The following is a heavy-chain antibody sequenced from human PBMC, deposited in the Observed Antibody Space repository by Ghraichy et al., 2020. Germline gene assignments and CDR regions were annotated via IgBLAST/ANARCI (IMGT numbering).Heavy chain of an antibody. D-gene: IGHD4/OR15-4a*01. V-gene: IGHV3-23*01. CDR3: ATLPCANCCPSTMWHVMDV. CDR2: ISDGGADT. J-gene: IGHJ6*02. CDR1: GFTFSSYA. Sequence: GGSLRLSCGASGFTFSSYAMSWVRQAPGKGLEWVSTISDGGADTYYADSVKGRFTISRDNSRNTLYLQMNSLRAEDTAVYYCATLPCANCCPSTMWHVMDVWGQGTTVTVSS.